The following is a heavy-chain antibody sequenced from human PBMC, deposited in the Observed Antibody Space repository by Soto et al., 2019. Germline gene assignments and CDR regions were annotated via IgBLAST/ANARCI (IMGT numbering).Heavy chain of an antibody. CDR2: IIPLFGTT. J-gene: IGHJ5*02. CDR1: GGTISNYA. V-gene: IGHV1-69*12. CDR3: AGGGFWSGYYSWFDP. D-gene: IGHD3-3*01. Sequence: QVQLVQSGAEVKKPGSSVKVSCKTSGGTISNYAISWVRQAPGQGLEWMGGIIPLFGTTNYAQKFQGRVTITADESTRTSYRELSSLRSEDTAVYYCAGGGFWSGYYSWFDPWGQGTLGTVSS.